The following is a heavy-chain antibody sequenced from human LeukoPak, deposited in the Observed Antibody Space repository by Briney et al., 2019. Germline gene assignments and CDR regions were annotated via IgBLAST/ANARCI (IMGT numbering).Heavy chain of an antibody. CDR1: GYTFTAYY. J-gene: IGHJ4*02. V-gene: IGHV1-2*02. CDR2: INSNTGGT. Sequence: GGSVNVSCKASGYTFTAYYIHWVRQAPGQGLEWMGWINSNTGGTNFAQRLQGRVTMTRDTSINTAYMELSRLRSDDTAMYYCAREGAPEVGSYFDHWGQGTLVTVSS. D-gene: IGHD1-14*01. CDR3: AREGAPEVGSYFDH.